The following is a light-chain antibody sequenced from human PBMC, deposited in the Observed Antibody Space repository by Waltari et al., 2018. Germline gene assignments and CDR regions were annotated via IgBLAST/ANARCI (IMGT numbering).Light chain of an antibody. CDR1: QSINNW. CDR3: QHYNTYST. CDR2: RAS. J-gene: IGKJ3*01. Sequence: DIQMTQPPSTLSASVGDRVTFTCRASQSINNWLAWYQQKPGKAPKLLIYRASILESGVPSRFSGGGSGTEFTLTISSLQLDDLATYFCQHYNTYSTFGPGTKVDL. V-gene: IGKV1-5*03.